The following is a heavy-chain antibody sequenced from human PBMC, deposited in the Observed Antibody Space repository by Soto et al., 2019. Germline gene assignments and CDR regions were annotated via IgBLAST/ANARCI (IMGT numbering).Heavy chain of an antibody. D-gene: IGHD6-13*01. Sequence: GGSLRLSCAAPGFTFSSYGMHWVRQAPGKGLEWVAVISYDGSNKYYADSVKGRFTISRDNSKNTLYLQMNSLRAEDTAVYYCAKSSAAAVGYWGQGTLVTVSS. CDR3: AKSSAAAVGY. J-gene: IGHJ4*02. CDR1: GFTFSSYG. V-gene: IGHV3-30*18. CDR2: ISYDGSNK.